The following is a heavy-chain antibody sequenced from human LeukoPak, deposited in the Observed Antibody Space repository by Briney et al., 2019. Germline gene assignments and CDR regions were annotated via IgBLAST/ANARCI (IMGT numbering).Heavy chain of an antibody. CDR3: ARRSGLVGDPARFDF. Sequence: SETLSLTCTVSSGSIISSSYYRGWIRQPPGKGLEYIASMYYTGSTYYNPSLKSRVTMSVDTSKNQFSLKLSSVTAADTAVYYCARRSGLVGDPARFDFWGQGALVTVSS. CDR2: MYYTGST. V-gene: IGHV4-39*01. J-gene: IGHJ4*02. D-gene: IGHD3-16*01. CDR1: SGSIISSSYY.